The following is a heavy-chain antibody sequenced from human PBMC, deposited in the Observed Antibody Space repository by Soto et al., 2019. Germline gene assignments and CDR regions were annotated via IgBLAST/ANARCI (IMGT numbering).Heavy chain of an antibody. CDR3: ARDHVLEWSLYYYGMDV. Sequence: QVQLQESGPGLVKPSETLSLTCTVSGGSVSSGSYYWSWIRQPPGKGLEWIGYIYYSGSTNYNPSLKSRVPISVDTSKNQFSLKLSSVTAADTAVYYCARDHVLEWSLYYYGMDVWGQGTTVTVSS. CDR2: IYYSGST. D-gene: IGHD3-3*01. V-gene: IGHV4-61*01. J-gene: IGHJ6*02. CDR1: GGSVSSGSYY.